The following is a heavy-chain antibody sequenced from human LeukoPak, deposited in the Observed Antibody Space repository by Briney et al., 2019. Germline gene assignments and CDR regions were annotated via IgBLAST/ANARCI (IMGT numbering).Heavy chain of an antibody. J-gene: IGHJ4*02. CDR2: IYYSGST. CDR1: SGSVRSSY. V-gene: IGHV4-59*02. Sequence: SETLSLTCTVSSGSVRSSYCSWIRQPPGKGLEWIGYIYYSGSTNYNPSLKSRVNISVDTSRNQFYLKLSSVTAADTAVYYCARPLNPYFFDNWGQGNLVTLSS. CDR3: ARPLNPYFFDN.